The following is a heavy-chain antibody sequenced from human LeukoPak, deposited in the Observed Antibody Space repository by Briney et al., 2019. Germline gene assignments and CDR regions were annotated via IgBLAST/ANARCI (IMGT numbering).Heavy chain of an antibody. D-gene: IGHD6-13*01. CDR3: ARDRSSYSSSAYDY. J-gene: IGHJ4*02. CDR2: ISAYNGNT. Sequence: GASVKVSCKASGYTFTNYGVSWVRQAPGQGLEWMGWISAYNGNTKFVQRLQGRVTLTTDTSTSTAYMELSRLRSDDTAVYYCARDRSSYSSSAYDYWGQGTLVTVSS. V-gene: IGHV1-18*01. CDR1: GYTFTNYG.